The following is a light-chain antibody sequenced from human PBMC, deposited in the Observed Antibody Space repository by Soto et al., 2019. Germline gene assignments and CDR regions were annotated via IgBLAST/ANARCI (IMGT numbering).Light chain of an antibody. V-gene: IGKV1-27*01. Sequence: DVQMTQSPSSLYASVGDRVTITCRASRDISSSLAWYQQKPGKVPKLLIYAASTLHAGVQSRFSGSGSGTFFTLTLNSLQHEDVATYYCQKYNSAPNTFGRRNTLQIK. CDR3: QKYNSAPNT. CDR1: RDISSS. CDR2: AAS. J-gene: IGKJ2*01.